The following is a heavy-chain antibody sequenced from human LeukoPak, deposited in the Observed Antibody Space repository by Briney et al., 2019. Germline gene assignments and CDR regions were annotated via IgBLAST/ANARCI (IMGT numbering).Heavy chain of an antibody. CDR3: AKPLDSYGYYSYFNS. Sequence: GGSLRLSCAASGFTFNIYAMIWVRQAPGKGLEWVSGISGSGGNEYYTDSVKGRFTISRDNSRNTLYLQMNSLRVEDSAVYYCAKPLDSYGYYSYFNSWGQGTLVTVSS. CDR2: ISGSGGNE. CDR1: GFTFNIYA. V-gene: IGHV3-23*01. J-gene: IGHJ4*02. D-gene: IGHD3-22*01.